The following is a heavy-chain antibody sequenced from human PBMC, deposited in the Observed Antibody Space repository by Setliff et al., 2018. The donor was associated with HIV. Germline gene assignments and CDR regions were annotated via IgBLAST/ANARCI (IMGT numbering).Heavy chain of an antibody. Sequence: SETLSLTCTVSGGSIKSSSYYWGWIRQPPGKGLEWIGSIYYSGNTYYNPSLKSRVTISVDTSRNQFSLRLSSVTAADMAIYYCARVPTSSWYVTTQRTKEYFQQWGQGTLVTVSS. D-gene: IGHD6-13*01. J-gene: IGHJ1*01. V-gene: IGHV4-39*07. CDR2: IYYSGNT. CDR3: ARVPTSSWYVTTQRTKEYFQQ. CDR1: GGSIKSSSYY.